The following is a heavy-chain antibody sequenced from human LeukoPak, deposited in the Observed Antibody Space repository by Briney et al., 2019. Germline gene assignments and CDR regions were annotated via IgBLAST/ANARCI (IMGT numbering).Heavy chain of an antibody. Sequence: SQTLSLTCTVSGGSISSGDYYWSWIRQPPAKGLEWIGYIYYSGSTYYNPSLKSRVTISVDTSKNQFSLKLSSVTAADTAVYYCARVDVWFGYNFDYWGQGTLVTVPS. V-gene: IGHV4-30-4*01. CDR2: IYYSGST. J-gene: IGHJ4*02. D-gene: IGHD3-10*01. CDR1: GGSISSGDYY. CDR3: ARVDVWFGYNFDY.